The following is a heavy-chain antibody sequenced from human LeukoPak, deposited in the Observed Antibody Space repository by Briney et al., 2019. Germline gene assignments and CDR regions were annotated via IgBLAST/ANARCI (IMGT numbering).Heavy chain of an antibody. J-gene: IGHJ4*02. Sequence: SETLSLTCTVSGGSISSYYWSWIRQPPGKGLEWIGYIYYSGSTNYNPSLKSRVTISVDTSKNQFSLKLSSVTAADTAVYYCARGGSSGYCYFMPLDYSCQGTLVTVSS. D-gene: IGHD3-22*01. V-gene: IGHV4-59*01. CDR1: GGSISSYY. CDR2: IYYSGST. CDR3: ARGGSSGYCYFMPLDY.